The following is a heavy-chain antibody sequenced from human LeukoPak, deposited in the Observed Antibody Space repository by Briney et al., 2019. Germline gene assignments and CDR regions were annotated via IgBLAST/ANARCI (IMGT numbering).Heavy chain of an antibody. Sequence: ASVKVSCKASGYTFTGYYMHWVRQAPGQGLEWMGWINPNSGGTNYAQKFQGRVSMTRDTSVSTAYMELSRLRSDDTAVYYCARVGATGTTSPFDYWGQEPWSPSPQ. D-gene: IGHD1-1*01. CDR2: INPNSGGT. V-gene: IGHV1-2*02. CDR1: GYTFTGYY. J-gene: IGHJ4*01. CDR3: ARVGATGTTSPFDY.